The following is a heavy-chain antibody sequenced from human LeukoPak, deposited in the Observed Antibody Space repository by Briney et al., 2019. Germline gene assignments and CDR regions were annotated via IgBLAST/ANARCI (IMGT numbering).Heavy chain of an antibody. CDR2: ISYDGSNK. J-gene: IGHJ3*02. V-gene: IGHV3-30-3*01. Sequence: GGSGRLYCAASAFTFSSYAMHWDRQAPGKGLEWVAVISYDGSNKYYADSVKGRFTISRDNSKNTLYLQMNSLRAEDTAVYYCARATPDSSGYSKVPDAFDIWGQGTMVTVSS. D-gene: IGHD3-22*01. CDR1: AFTFSSYA. CDR3: ARATPDSSGYSKVPDAFDI.